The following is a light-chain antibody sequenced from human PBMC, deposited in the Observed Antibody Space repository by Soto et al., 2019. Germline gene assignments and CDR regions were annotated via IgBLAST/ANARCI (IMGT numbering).Light chain of an antibody. CDR3: QHYNSYSEA. Sequence: DIQMTPSPFTLAASVGDRRHITFRASQSISSWLAWYQEKQGKXPKXXIYQASSLESGVPSRFSGSGSGTELTITISSLQPDDFETYYCQHYNSYSEAFGQGTKVDIK. CDR2: QAS. V-gene: IGKV1-5*03. CDR1: QSISSW. J-gene: IGKJ1*01.